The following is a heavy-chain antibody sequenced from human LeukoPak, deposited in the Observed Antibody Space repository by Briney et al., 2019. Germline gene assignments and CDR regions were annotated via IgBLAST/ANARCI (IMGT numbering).Heavy chain of an antibody. D-gene: IGHD3-3*01. CDR2: IYYSGST. V-gene: IGHV4-59*08. Sequence: SETLSLTCTVSSGSITTYYWSWIRQPPGKGLEWIGYIYYSGSTNYNPSLKSRVTISVDTSKNQFSLKLSSVTAADTAVYYCARQLRFLEWLPYYFDYWGQGTLVTVSS. CDR1: SGSITTYY. J-gene: IGHJ4*02. CDR3: ARQLRFLEWLPYYFDY.